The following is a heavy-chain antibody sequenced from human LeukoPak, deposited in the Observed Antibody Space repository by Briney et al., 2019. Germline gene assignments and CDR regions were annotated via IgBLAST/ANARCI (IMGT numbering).Heavy chain of an antibody. CDR1: GYTFTGYY. CDR3: ARTREYSSSWYFPPFDP. D-gene: IGHD6-13*01. V-gene: IGHV1-2*02. CDR2: INPNSGRT. Sequence: ASVKVSCKASGYTFTGYYMNWVRQAPGQGLEWMGWINPNSGRTNYAQNFQGRVTMTRDPSISTAYMEQSGLTSNDTAVYYCARTREYSSSWYFPPFDPWGQGTLVTVSS. J-gene: IGHJ5*02.